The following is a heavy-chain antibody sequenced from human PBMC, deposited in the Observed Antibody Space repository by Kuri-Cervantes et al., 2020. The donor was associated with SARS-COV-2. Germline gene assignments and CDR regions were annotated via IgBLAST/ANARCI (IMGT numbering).Heavy chain of an antibody. CDR1: GFTFSNYV. V-gene: IGHV3-23*01. CDR2: ISGTGGST. Sequence: GESLKISCAASGFTFSNYVMNWVRQAPGKGLEWVSGISGTGGSTYYADSVKGRFTISRDNSKNTLYLQMNSLRAEDTAVYYCARGRGVDIAAACSDWGQGTLVTVSS. J-gene: IGHJ4*02. D-gene: IGHD6-13*01. CDR3: ARGRGVDIAAACSD.